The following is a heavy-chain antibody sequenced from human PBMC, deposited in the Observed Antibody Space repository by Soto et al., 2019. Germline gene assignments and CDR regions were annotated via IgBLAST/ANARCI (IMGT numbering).Heavy chain of an antibody. V-gene: IGHV3-21*01. CDR3: ARDGGDYYGSGSQGF. CDR2: ISSSSSYI. Sequence: EVQLVESGGGLVKPGGSLRLSCAASGFTFSSYSMNWVRQAPGKGLEWVSSISSSSSYIYYADSVKGRFTISRDNAKNSLYLQMNGLRVEDTAVYYCARDGGDYYGSGSQGFWGQGTLVTVSS. J-gene: IGHJ4*02. D-gene: IGHD3-10*01. CDR1: GFTFSSYS.